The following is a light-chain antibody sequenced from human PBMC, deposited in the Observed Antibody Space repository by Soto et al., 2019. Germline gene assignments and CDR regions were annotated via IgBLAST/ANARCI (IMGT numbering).Light chain of an antibody. Sequence: DIQMTQSPSTLSASVGDRVTITCRASQSISSWLAWYQQKPGKAPKLLIYDASSLESGVPSRFSGSGSGTEYTLTISSLQPDDFATYYCQQYNSDPCTFGQGTKVEIK. CDR1: QSISSW. V-gene: IGKV1-5*01. J-gene: IGKJ1*01. CDR3: QQYNSDPCT. CDR2: DAS.